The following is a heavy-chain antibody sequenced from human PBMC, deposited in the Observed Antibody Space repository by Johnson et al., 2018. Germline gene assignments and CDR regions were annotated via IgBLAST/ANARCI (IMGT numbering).Heavy chain of an antibody. V-gene: IGHV3-11*01. J-gene: IGHJ3*02. CDR1: GFSFNVYS. CDR3: ANAPGRWGKGHDAFDS. D-gene: IGHD3-16*01. CDR2: SSRAGPI. Sequence: QVQLVESGGGLVKPGGSLRLSCKASGFSFNVYSMTWVRQAPGKGLDWVSYSSRAGPIYYGDSVRGRFTISRDNAKNSLYRQWNSLRADDTAVYYCANAPGRWGKGHDAFDSGGQGTMVTVSS.